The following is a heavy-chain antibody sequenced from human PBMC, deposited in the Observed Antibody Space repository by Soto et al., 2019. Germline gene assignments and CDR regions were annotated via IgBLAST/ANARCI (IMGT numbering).Heavy chain of an antibody. CDR1: GGAISSGGYY. J-gene: IGHJ6*03. CDR2: IYYSGST. D-gene: IGHD3-22*01. CDR3: ARGARSWLKSYYYYYYMDV. V-gene: IGHV4-31*03. Sequence: QVQLQESGPGLVKPSQTLSLTCTVSGGAISSGGYYWSWIRQHPGNGMAWIGYIYYSGSTYYNPSLKSRVTISVDTSKNQFSLKLSSVTAAYTAVYYCARGARSWLKSYYYYYYMDVWGKGTTVTVSS.